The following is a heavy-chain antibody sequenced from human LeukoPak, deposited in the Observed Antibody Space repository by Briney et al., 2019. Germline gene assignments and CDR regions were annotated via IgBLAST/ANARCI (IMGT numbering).Heavy chain of an antibody. Sequence: GGSLRLSCAASGFTFSSYAMNWVRQAPGRGLEWVSGISGGGGSTYYADSVKGRFTISRDNSKNTLYLQMNSLRAEDTAVYYCAKVHYYDSSGYYYYYYGMDVWGQGTTVTVSS. D-gene: IGHD3-22*01. J-gene: IGHJ6*02. CDR1: GFTFSSYA. CDR2: ISGGGGST. V-gene: IGHV3-23*01. CDR3: AKVHYYDSSGYYYYYYGMDV.